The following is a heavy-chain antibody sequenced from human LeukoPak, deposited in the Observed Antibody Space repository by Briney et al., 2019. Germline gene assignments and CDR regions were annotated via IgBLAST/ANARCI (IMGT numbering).Heavy chain of an antibody. D-gene: IGHD1-1*01. CDR1: GFTFSSYA. CDR3: ARVSVNWNDFDYYHMDV. J-gene: IGHJ6*03. CDR2: ISGSGGST. Sequence: PGGSLRLSCAASGFTFSSYAMSWVRQAPGKGLEWVSAISGSGGSTYYADSVKGRFTISRDNSKNTLYLQMNSLRAEDTAVYYCARVSVNWNDFDYYHMDVWGKGTTVTVSS. V-gene: IGHV3-23*01.